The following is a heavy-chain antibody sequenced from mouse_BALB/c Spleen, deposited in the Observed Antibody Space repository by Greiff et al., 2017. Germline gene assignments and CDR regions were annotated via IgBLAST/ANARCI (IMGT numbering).Heavy chain of an antibody. V-gene: IGHV1-69*02. D-gene: IGHD2-1*01. J-gene: IGHJ1*01. Sequence: QVQLQQPGAELVKPGASVKLSCKASGYTFTSYWMHWVKQRPGQGLEWIGEIDPSDSYTNYNQKFKGKATLTVDKSSSTAYMQLSSLTSEDSAVYYCARSTTVFIPFDVWGAGTTVTVSS. CDR2: IDPSDSYT. CDR1: GYTFTSYW. CDR3: ARSTTVFIPFDV.